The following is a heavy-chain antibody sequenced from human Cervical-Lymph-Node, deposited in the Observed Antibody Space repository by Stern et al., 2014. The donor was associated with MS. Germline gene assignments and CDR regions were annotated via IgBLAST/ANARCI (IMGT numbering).Heavy chain of an antibody. D-gene: IGHD2-2*02. V-gene: IGHV3-30*18. CDR1: GFTFTTSG. CDR3: ANAAALSCRSPSCYKAFEY. CDR2: ISYVVSNH. J-gene: IGHJ4*02. Sequence: VHLVESGGGVVQPGGSLRLSCGASGFTFTTSGIHWVRQAPGKGLDWVAVISYVVSNHYYGDSVKGRFTISRDNSKNTVYLQMNSLRPEDTAVYYCANAAALSCRSPSCYKAFEYWGQGILVTVSS.